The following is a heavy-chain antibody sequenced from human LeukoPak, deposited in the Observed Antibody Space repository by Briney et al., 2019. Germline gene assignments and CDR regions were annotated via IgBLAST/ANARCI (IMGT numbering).Heavy chain of an antibody. CDR1: GFTFSTDA. Sequence: GGSPRLSCAPSGFTFSTDAMSWVRQTPGKGLEWVSGISDSSGTTYYADSVKGRFTISRDNSKNTLYLQMNSLRAEDTALYYCAKHKGPGSFDYWGQGTLVTVSS. CDR2: ISDSSGTT. CDR3: AKHKGPGSFDY. J-gene: IGHJ4*02. V-gene: IGHV3-23*01. D-gene: IGHD1-26*01.